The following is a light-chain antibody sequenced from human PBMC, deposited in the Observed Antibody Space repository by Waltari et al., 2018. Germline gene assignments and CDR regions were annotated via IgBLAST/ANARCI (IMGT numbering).Light chain of an antibody. V-gene: IGLV3-25*03. J-gene: IGLJ1*01. Sequence: SHELTQPPSVSVSPGQTATITCSGETLSKPYVYWYQHKPGQAPVLLIYKDTERPSGIPDRFSGSSSGTSVTLTISGVQAEDEADYYCQLADSTVTYVFGPGTKVIVL. CDR2: KDT. CDR1: TLSKPY. CDR3: QLADSTVTYV.